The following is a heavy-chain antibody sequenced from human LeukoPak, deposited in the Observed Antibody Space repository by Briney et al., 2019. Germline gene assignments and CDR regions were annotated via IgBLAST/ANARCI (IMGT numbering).Heavy chain of an antibody. V-gene: IGHV3-7*01. CDR3: ARRGLAYFDY. D-gene: IGHD6-19*01. CDR1: GFTFSNYY. J-gene: IGHJ4*02. Sequence: GGSLRLSCAASGFTFSNYYMTWVRLPPGKGLEWVANIKPDGSEKWYVDSVKGRFTISRDNARNSLYLQMDGLRAEDTAVYYCARRGLAYFDYWGQGTLVTVSS. CDR2: IKPDGSEK.